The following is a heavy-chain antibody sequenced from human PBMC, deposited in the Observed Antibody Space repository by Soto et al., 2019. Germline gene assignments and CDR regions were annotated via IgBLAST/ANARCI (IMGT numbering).Heavy chain of an antibody. J-gene: IGHJ4*02. CDR2: IVPIFETL. D-gene: IGHD6-19*01. CDR1: GATFSGYA. V-gene: IGHV1-69*13. CDR3: VVMGNVAVSNPRSFDY. Sequence: SVNVSCKASGATFSGYAINWVRQAPGQGLEWLGRIVPIFETLNYAERFQGRVAITADESTTTVYMELTNLTHEDTAVYYCVVMGNVAVSNPRSFDYWGQGTQVTVSS.